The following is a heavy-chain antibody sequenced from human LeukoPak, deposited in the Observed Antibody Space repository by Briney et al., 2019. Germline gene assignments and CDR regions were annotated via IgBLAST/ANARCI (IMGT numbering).Heavy chain of an antibody. J-gene: IGHJ4*02. D-gene: IGHD3-3*01. V-gene: IGHV3-48*01. CDR1: GFTFSSYS. CDR2: ISSSSSTI. Sequence: PGGSLRLSCAASGFTFSSYSMNWVRQAPGKGLEWVSYISSSSSTIYYADSVKGRFTISRDNAKNSLYLQMNSLRAEDTAVYYCARSYDSDYWGQGTLVTVSS. CDR3: ARSYDSDY.